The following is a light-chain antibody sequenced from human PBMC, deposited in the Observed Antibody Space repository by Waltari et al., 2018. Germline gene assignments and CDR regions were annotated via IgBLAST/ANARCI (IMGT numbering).Light chain of an antibody. CDR3: QHYDSYSAT. CDR1: QSISSW. Sequence: DIQMTQSPPTLSASVGDRVTITCRASQSISSWRAWYQQKPVKAPKLLIYKASNLESGVPSRFSGGGSGTEFTLTINSLQPDDFATYYCQHYDSYSATFGRGTKVESK. J-gene: IGKJ4*02. CDR2: KAS. V-gene: IGKV1-5*03.